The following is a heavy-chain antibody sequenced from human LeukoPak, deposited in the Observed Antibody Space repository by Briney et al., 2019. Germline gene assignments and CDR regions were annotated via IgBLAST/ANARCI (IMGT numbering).Heavy chain of an antibody. J-gene: IGHJ3*02. V-gene: IGHV4-59*01. CDR2: IYYSGST. Sequence: SETLSLTCTVSGGSISSYYWSWIRQPPGKGLEWIGYIYYSGSTNYNPSLKSRVTISVDTSKNQFSLKLSPVTAADTAVYYCASSCSGGSCYSIAYGAFDIWGQGTMVTVSS. CDR1: GGSISSYY. CDR3: ASSCSGGSCYSIAYGAFDI. D-gene: IGHD2-15*01.